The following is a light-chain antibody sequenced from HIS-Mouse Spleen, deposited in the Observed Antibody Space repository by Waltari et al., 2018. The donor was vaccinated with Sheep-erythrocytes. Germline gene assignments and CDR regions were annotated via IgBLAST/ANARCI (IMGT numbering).Light chain of an antibody. CDR1: QSVSSSY. CDR2: GAS. CDR3: QQYGSSPT. Sequence: EIVLTQSPGPLSFSPGERATLSCRASQSVSSSYLAWYQQKPGQAPRLLIYGASSRATGIPDRFSGSRSGTDFTLTISRLEPEDFAVYYCQQYGSSPTFGQGTKLEIK. J-gene: IGKJ2*01. V-gene: IGKV3-20*01.